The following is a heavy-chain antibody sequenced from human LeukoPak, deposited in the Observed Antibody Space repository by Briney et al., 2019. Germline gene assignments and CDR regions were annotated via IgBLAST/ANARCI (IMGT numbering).Heavy chain of an antibody. CDR1: GFTFSNAW. Sequence: PGGSLRLSCAASGFTFSNAWMSWVRQAPGKGLEWVSAISGSGGSTYYADSVKGRFTISRDNSKNTLYLQMNSLRAEDTAVYYCAKLWLDNDSSGYYSQLSHYYYYMDVWGKGTTVTVSS. D-gene: IGHD3-22*01. J-gene: IGHJ6*03. CDR3: AKLWLDNDSSGYYSQLSHYYYYMDV. V-gene: IGHV3-23*01. CDR2: ISGSGGST.